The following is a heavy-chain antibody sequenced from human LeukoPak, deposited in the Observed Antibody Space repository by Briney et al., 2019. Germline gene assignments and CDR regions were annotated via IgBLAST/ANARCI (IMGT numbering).Heavy chain of an antibody. CDR2: ISSSSSYI. Sequence: PGGSLRLSCAASGFTFSSYSMNWVRQAPGKGLEWVSSISSSSSYIYYADSVKGRFTISRDNAKNSLYLQMNSLRAEDTAVYYCARDSGWAAAVYMDVWGKGTTVTVSS. J-gene: IGHJ6*03. CDR3: ARDSGWAAAVYMDV. CDR1: GFTFSSYS. D-gene: IGHD6-13*01. V-gene: IGHV3-21*01.